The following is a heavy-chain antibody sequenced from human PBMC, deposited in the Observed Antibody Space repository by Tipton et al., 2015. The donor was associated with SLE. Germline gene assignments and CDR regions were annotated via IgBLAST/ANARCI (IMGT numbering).Heavy chain of an antibody. CDR2: IYYSGST. J-gene: IGHJ2*01. CDR1: GGSISSYY. D-gene: IGHD5-18*01. CDR3: ARGGTAMAYWYFDL. V-gene: IGHV4-59*08. Sequence: TLSLTCTVSGGSISSYYWSWIRQPPGKGLEWIGYIYYSGSTNYNPSLTSRVTISVDTSKNQFSLKLSSVTAADTAVYYCARGGTAMAYWYFDLWGRGTLVTVSS.